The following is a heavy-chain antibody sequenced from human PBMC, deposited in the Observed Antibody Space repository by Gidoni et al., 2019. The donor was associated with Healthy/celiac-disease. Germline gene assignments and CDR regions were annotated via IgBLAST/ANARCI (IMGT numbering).Heavy chain of an antibody. D-gene: IGHD3-22*01. CDR1: GYTFTSYY. V-gene: IGHV1-46*01. CDR3: ARAAGITMIVHGFDY. Sequence: QVQLVQSGAEVKKPGASVQVSCKASGYTFTSYYMHWVRQAPGQGLEWMGIINPSGGSTSYAQKFQGRVTMTRDTSTSTVYMELSSLRSEDTAVYYCARAAGITMIVHGFDYWGQGTLVTVSS. J-gene: IGHJ4*02. CDR2: INPSGGST.